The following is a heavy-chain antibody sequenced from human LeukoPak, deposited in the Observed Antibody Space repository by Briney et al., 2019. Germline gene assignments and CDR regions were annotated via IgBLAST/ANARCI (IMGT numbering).Heavy chain of an antibody. V-gene: IGHV1-2*02. J-gene: IGHJ4*02. Sequence: ASVKVSCKTSGYTFTGYYIHWVRQAPGQGLEWMGWINPNSGGTNYAQNFQVRVAMTRDMSITTAYMEVSSLISDDPAAYYCARGDPFDGWGQGTLVTVSS. CDR1: GYTFTGYY. CDR2: INPNSGGT. CDR3: ARGDPFDG.